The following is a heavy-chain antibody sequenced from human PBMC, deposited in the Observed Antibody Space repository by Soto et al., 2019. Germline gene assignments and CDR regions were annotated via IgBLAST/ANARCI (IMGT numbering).Heavy chain of an antibody. Sequence: SETLSLTCAVYGGSFSGYYWSWIRQPPGKGLEWIGEINHSGSTNYNPSLKSRVTISVDTSKNQFSLKLSSVTAADTAVYYCARVTGRYYYGMHVWGQRTTVT. CDR1: GGSFSGYY. J-gene: IGHJ6*02. V-gene: IGHV4-34*01. CDR2: INHSGST. CDR3: ARVTGRYYYGMHV.